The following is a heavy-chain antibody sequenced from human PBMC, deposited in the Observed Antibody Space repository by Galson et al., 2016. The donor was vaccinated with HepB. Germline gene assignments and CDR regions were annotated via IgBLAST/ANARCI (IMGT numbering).Heavy chain of an antibody. D-gene: IGHD6-13*01. Sequence: AISGDSVSSDSAAWNWIRQSPSRGLEWLGRTYYRSKWYNDYAVSVKSRITINPDTSKNQSSLQLNSVTPEDAAVYYCARESQQLYYFDYWAQGTLVTVSS. CDR1: GDSVSSDSAA. J-gene: IGHJ4*02. V-gene: IGHV6-1*01. CDR2: TYYRSKWYN. CDR3: ARESQQLYYFDY.